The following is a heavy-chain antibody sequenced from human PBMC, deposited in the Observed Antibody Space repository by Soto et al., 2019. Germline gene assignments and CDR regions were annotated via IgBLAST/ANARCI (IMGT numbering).Heavy chain of an antibody. CDR3: AKALGYYDTSGTFDY. CDR1: GFTFSSYA. V-gene: IGHV3-23*01. CDR2: ISGSGGST. D-gene: IGHD3-22*01. J-gene: IGHJ4*02. Sequence: GGSLRLSCAASGFTFSSYAMSWVRQGPGKGLEWVSAISGSGGSTYYADSVKGRFTISRDNSKNTLYLQMNSLRAEDTAVYYCAKALGYYDTSGTFDYWGQGTLVTVS.